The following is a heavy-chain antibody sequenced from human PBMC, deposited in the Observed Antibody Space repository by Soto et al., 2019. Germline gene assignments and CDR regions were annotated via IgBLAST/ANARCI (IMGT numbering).Heavy chain of an antibody. CDR1: GGSVSSGSYF. CDR2: IFYTGST. J-gene: IGHJ4*02. D-gene: IGHD2-15*01. V-gene: IGHV4-61*01. CDR3: ARDFQYCSGGSCYSRFDY. Sequence: SETLSLTCTVSGGSVSSGSYFWSWIRQPPGKGLEWIGYIFYTGSTNYNPSLKSRVTISVDTSKNQFSLKLSSVTAADTAVYYCARDFQYCSGGSCYSRFDYWGQGTLVTVSS.